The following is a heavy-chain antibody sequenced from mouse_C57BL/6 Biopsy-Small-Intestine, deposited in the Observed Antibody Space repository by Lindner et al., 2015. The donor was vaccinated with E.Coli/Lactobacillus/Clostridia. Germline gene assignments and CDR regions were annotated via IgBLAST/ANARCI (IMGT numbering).Heavy chain of an antibody. Sequence: VQLQESGPELVKPGASVKISCKASGYAISNSWIHWVKQRPGKGLEWIGRIYPGNGDTNSNGKFKGKATLTADKSSSTAYMQLSSLTSEDSAVYFCARGKDYDAAMDYWGQGTSVTVSS. CDR3: ARGKDYDAAMDY. J-gene: IGHJ4*01. CDR2: IYPGNGDT. D-gene: IGHD2-4*01. V-gene: IGHV1-82*01. CDR1: GYAISNSW.